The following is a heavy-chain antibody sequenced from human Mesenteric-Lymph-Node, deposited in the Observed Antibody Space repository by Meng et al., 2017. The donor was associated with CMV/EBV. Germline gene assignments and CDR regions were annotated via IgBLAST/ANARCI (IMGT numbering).Heavy chain of an antibody. Sequence: SETLSLTCSVSGGSLNNYYWIWIRQPPGKGLEYVGDVFYNGETNYHPSLKSRVTISIDTSKKQLSLKLNSVTAADTAMYYCARSPSYDFWSGYSYFFDYWGQGNLVTVSS. J-gene: IGHJ4*02. D-gene: IGHD3-3*01. V-gene: IGHV4-59*01. CDR3: ARSPSYDFWSGYSYFFDY. CDR2: VFYNGET. CDR1: GGSLNNYY.